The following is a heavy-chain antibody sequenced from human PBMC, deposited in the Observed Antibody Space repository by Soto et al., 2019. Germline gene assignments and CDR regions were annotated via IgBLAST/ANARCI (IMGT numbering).Heavy chain of an antibody. V-gene: IGHV3-64*02. CDR1: GFTFSSYN. J-gene: IGHJ4*02. Sequence: EVQLVESGEGLVQPGGSLRLSCAASGFTFSSYNIHWIRQAPGKGLEFVSAISRSGDRTYYADSVKGRFTITRDNSKNTVWFQLGSLGAEAMAVYYFAGGGCSSGQGYYFDYGGGGALV. CDR3: AGGGCSSGQGYYFDY. CDR2: ISRSGDRT. D-gene: IGHD2-15*01.